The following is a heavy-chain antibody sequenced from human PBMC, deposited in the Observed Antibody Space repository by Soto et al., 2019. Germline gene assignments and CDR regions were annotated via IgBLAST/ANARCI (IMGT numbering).Heavy chain of an antibody. D-gene: IGHD3-22*01. Sequence: SETLSLTCTVSGGFISSSSYYWGWIRQPPGKGLEWIGSIYYSGSTYYNPSLKSRVTISVDTSKNQFSLKLSSVTAADTAVYYCAGTYYYDSSGYYSLPYYYYYGMDVWGQGTTVT. CDR1: GGFISSSSYY. J-gene: IGHJ6*02. CDR2: IYYSGST. CDR3: AGTYYYDSSGYYSLPYYYYYGMDV. V-gene: IGHV4-39*01.